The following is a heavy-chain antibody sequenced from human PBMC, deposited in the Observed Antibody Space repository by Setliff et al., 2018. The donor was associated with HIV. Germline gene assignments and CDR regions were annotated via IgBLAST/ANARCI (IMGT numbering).Heavy chain of an antibody. J-gene: IGHJ6*03. Sequence: LRLSCAASGFTFSSYAMSWVRQAPGKGLEWVSAISGSGGSTYYADSVKGRFTISRDNSKNTLYLQMNSLRAEDTAVYYCAKGRYSSGANYYYYYMDVWGKGTTVTVSS. CDR3: AKGRYSSGANYYYYYMDV. CDR2: ISGSGGST. D-gene: IGHD6-19*01. CDR1: GFTFSSYA. V-gene: IGHV3-23*01.